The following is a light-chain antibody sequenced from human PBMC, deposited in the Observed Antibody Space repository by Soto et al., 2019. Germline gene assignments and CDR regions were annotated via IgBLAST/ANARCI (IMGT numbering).Light chain of an antibody. CDR3: QYYSNWPPG. CDR1: ESVHRN. J-gene: IGKJ3*01. V-gene: IGKV3-15*01. CDR2: YAS. Sequence: EMVMTQSPATLSVSPGERVTLSCRASESVHRNLAWYQQKPGQGPSLLIYYASTRATGVPDRFTGSGSGTEFTLTISSLQSADFGVYHCQYYSNWPPGFGPGTRVEIK.